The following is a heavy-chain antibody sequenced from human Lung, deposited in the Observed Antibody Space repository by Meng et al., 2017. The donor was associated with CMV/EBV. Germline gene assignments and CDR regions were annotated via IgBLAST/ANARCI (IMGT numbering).Heavy chain of an antibody. CDR2: IYHSGST. D-gene: IGHD6-13*01. J-gene: IGHJ4*02. CDR1: GCSISSSDW. Sequence: CAVSGCSISSSDWWSWVRQPPGKGLEWIGEIYHSGSTNYNPSLKSRVTISVDKSKNQFSLKLSSVTAADTAVYYCARDSGYQQGLDYWGQGTLVTVSS. V-gene: IGHV4-4*02. CDR3: ARDSGYQQGLDY.